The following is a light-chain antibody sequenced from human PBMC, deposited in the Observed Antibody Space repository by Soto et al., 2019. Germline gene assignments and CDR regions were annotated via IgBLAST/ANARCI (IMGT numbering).Light chain of an antibody. J-gene: IGLJ2*01. V-gene: IGLV2-14*01. CDR3: SSYKSRSTVV. CDR2: DVS. Sequence: QSALTQPASVSGSPGQSITISCTGTSSDVGGYNYVSWYQQHPGKAPKLMIYDVSNRPSGVSNRFSGSKSGNTASLTISGPQVEDGAHYCSSSYKSRSTVVFGGGTKLTAL. CDR1: SSDVGGYNY.